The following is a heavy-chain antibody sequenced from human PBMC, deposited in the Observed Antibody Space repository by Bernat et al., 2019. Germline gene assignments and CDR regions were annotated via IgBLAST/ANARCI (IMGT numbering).Heavy chain of an antibody. CDR3: AKVRGDDYVSGYASY. D-gene: IGHD3-16*01. CDR2: ISGSGGST. V-gene: IGHV3-23*01. J-gene: IGHJ4*02. CDR1: GFTFSNYA. Sequence: EVQLLESGGGLVQPGGSLRLSCAASGFTFSNYAMSWVRQAPGKGLEWVSAISGSGGSTYYADSVKGRFTISRDNSKNTLYLQMNSLRAEDTAVYYCAKVRGDDYVSGYASYWGQGTLVTVSS.